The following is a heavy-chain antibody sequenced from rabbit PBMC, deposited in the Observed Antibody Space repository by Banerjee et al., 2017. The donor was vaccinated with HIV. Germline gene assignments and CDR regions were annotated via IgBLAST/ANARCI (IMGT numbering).Heavy chain of an antibody. V-gene: IGHV1S45*01. J-gene: IGHJ4*01. CDR3: ARGGGYGGYNL. CDR1: GFDLSSYYD. Sequence: QEQLEESGGDLVQPEGSLTLTCKASGFDLSSYYDMCWVRQAPGKGLEWIACIDAGSSSTYYASWAKGRFTISKTSSTTVILQMTSLTAADTATYFCARGGGYGGYNLWGPGTLVTVS. D-gene: IGHD2-1*01. CDR2: IDAGSSST.